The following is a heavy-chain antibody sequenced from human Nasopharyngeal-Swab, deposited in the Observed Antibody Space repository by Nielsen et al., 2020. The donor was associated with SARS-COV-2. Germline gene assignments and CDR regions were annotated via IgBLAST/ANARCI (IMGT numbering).Heavy chain of an antibody. J-gene: IGHJ5*02. V-gene: IGHV4-39*01. D-gene: IGHD6-19*01. Sequence: WIRQPPGKGLEWIGEINHSGSTYYNPSLKSRVTISVDTSKNQFSLKLSSVTAADTAVYYCARHKLSGIAVAGAAVNWFDPWGQGTLVTVSS. CDR3: ARHKLSGIAVAGAAVNWFDP. CDR2: INHSGST.